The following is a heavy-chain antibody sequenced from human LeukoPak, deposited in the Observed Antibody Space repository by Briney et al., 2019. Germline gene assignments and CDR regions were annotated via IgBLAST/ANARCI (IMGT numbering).Heavy chain of an antibody. Sequence: SVKVSCKASGYTFTSYAMNWVRQAPGQGLEWMGRIIPILGIANYAQKFQGRVTITADKSTSTAYMELSSLRSEDTAVYYCARATVVTPGAYYYYYYYMDVWGKGTTVTVSS. V-gene: IGHV1-69*04. D-gene: IGHD4-23*01. CDR2: IIPILGIA. CDR3: ARATVVTPGAYYYYYYYMDV. J-gene: IGHJ6*03. CDR1: GYTFTSYA.